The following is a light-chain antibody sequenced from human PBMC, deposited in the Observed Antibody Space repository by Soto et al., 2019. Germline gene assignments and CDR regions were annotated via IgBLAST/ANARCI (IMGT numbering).Light chain of an antibody. V-gene: IGKV1-39*01. CDR1: QSISSY. CDR3: QQSYSTPRT. J-gene: IGKJ4*01. Sequence: DIQMTQSTSSLSASVGDRVTITCRASQSISSYLNWYQQKPGKAPKLLIYAASSLQSGVPSRFSGSGSGTDFTLTIISLQPEDFATYYCQQSYSTPRTIGGETKVEIK. CDR2: AAS.